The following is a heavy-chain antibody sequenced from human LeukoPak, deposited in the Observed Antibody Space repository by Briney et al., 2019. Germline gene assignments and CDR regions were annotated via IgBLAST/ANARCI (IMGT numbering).Heavy chain of an antibody. J-gene: IGHJ4*02. CDR3: ARAKQPSYDILTGLLYYFDY. CDR2: INPNSGGT. Sequence: ASVKVSCKASGYTFTGYYMNWVRQAPGQGLEWMRWINPNSGGTNYAQKFQGRVTMTRDTSISTAYMELSRLRSDDTAVYYCARAKQPSYDILTGLLYYFDYWGQGTLVTVSS. V-gene: IGHV1-2*02. D-gene: IGHD3-9*01. CDR1: GYTFTGYY.